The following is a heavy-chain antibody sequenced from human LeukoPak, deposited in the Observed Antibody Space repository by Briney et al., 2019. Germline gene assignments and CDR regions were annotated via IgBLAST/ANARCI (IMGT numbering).Heavy chain of an antibody. Sequence: GESLRLSCAASGVTFSSYWMNWARQAPGKGLEWVASINHNGNVNYYVDSVKGRFTISRDNAKTSLYLQMSNLRAEDTAVYFCARGGGLDLSGQGATVTVSS. CDR3: ARGGGLDL. D-gene: IGHD3-16*01. V-gene: IGHV3-7*03. CDR1: GVTFSSYW. CDR2: INHNGNVN. J-gene: IGHJ6*02.